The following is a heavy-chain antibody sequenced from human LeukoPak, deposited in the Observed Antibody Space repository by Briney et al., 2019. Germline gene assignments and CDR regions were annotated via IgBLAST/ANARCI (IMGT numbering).Heavy chain of an antibody. J-gene: IGHJ4*02. CDR2: VHYSGNT. CDR3: ATGRSVRYFDY. V-gene: IGHV4-59*12. D-gene: IGHD3-9*01. CDR1: GVSIFSSY. Sequence: SETLSLTCTVSGVSIFSSYWTWVGHPQGQGVEWIGYVHYSGNTTHNPSLKSRVTISVDTSKSRFSLKLSSATAADTAVDYCATGRSVRYFDYWGQGTLLTVSS.